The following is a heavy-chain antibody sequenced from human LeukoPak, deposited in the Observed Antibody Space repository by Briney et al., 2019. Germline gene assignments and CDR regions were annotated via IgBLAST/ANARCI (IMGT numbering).Heavy chain of an antibody. CDR3: ARGTQWRGDYYYMDI. CDR1: GYTFTSFD. D-gene: IGHD6-19*01. V-gene: IGHV1-8*01. Sequence: ASVKVSCKASGYTFTSFDINWVRQASGQGLEWMGWMNPNSGNTGYAQKFQGRVTMAMNTSISTDYIELRSLRSEDTAVYYCARGTQWRGDYYYMDICGKGTTVTVSS. J-gene: IGHJ6*03. CDR2: MNPNSGNT.